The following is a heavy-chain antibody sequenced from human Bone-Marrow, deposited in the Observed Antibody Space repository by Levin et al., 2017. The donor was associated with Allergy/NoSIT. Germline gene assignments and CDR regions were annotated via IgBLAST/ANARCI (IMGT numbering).Heavy chain of an antibody. V-gene: IGHV1-69*13. CDR1: GGTFSSYA. J-gene: IGHJ5*02. D-gene: IGHD2-15*01. CDR3: ASRYCSGGSCYRDWFDP. Sequence: ASVKVSCKASGGTFSSYAISWVRQAPGQGLEWMGGIIPIFGTANYAQKFQGRVTITADESTSTAYMELSSLRSEDTAVYYCASRYCSGGSCYRDWFDPWGQGTLVTVSS. CDR2: IIPIFGTA.